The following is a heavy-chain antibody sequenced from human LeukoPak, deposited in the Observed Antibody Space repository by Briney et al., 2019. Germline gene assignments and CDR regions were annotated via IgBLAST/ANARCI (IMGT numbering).Heavy chain of an antibody. V-gene: IGHV3-21*01. CDR1: GFTFSTSG. CDR3: ARGVSGVISWFDP. CDR2: ISSSGSVI. D-gene: IGHD3-3*01. J-gene: IGHJ5*02. Sequence: GGSLRLSCAASGFTFSTSGMSWVRQAPGKGLEWVSSISSSGSVIYYADSVKGRFTVSRDNAKNSLYLQMNSLRAEDTAVYYCARGVSGVISWFDPWGQGTLVTVSS.